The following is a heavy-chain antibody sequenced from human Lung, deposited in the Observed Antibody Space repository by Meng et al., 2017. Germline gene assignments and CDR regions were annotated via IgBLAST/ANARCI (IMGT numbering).Heavy chain of an antibody. Sequence: EVELVECGGGWLKPGGSLRLSCEGSGFTFSNAYMTWVRQVPGKRLELVGRIKSKPDGETIDYAAPVKGRFTISRDDSKNTVYLQMNSLKTEDTAVYYCSGHIDYWGQGTLVTVSS. CDR3: SGHIDY. CDR2: IKSKPDGETI. V-gene: IGHV3-15*01. J-gene: IGHJ4*02. D-gene: IGHD5-12*01. CDR1: GFTFSNAY.